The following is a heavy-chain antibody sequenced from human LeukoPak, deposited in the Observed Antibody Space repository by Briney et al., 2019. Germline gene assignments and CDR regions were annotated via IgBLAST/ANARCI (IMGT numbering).Heavy chain of an antibody. J-gene: IGHJ6*03. CDR1: GYSFTSYW. Sequence: GESLKISCKGSGYSFTSYWIGWVRQMPGKGLEWMGMIYPGDSDTRYSPSFQGQVTISADKSISTAYLQWSSLKASDTAMYYCARHSQGPDYSIPLGYYYYMDVWGKGTTVTVSS. CDR2: IYPGDSDT. D-gene: IGHD4-11*01. CDR3: ARHSQGPDYSIPLGYYYYMDV. V-gene: IGHV5-51*01.